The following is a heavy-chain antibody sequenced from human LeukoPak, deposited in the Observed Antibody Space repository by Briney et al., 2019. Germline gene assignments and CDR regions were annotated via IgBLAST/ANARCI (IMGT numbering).Heavy chain of an antibody. J-gene: IGHJ4*02. D-gene: IGHD6-19*01. V-gene: IGHV5-51*01. Sequence: GESLKISCKGSGYSFTSYWIGWVRQMPGKGLEWMGIIYPGDSDTRYSPSFQGQVTISADKSISTAYPQWSSLKASDTAMYYCARRGIAVFAHPDYWGQGTLVTVSS. CDR1: GYSFTSYW. CDR2: IYPGDSDT. CDR3: ARRGIAVFAHPDY.